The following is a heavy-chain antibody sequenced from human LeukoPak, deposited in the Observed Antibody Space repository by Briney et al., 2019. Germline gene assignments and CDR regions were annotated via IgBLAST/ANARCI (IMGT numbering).Heavy chain of an antibody. CDR1: GYTFTGYY. Sequence: ASVKVSCKASGYTFTGYYMHWVRQAPGQGLEWMGWINPNSGGTNYAQKFQGRVTMTRDTSISTAYMELSRLRSDDTAVYYCARDQSSSGGDAFDIWGQGTMVTVSS. D-gene: IGHD3-16*01. V-gene: IGHV1-2*02. CDR2: INPNSGGT. CDR3: ARDQSSSGGDAFDI. J-gene: IGHJ3*02.